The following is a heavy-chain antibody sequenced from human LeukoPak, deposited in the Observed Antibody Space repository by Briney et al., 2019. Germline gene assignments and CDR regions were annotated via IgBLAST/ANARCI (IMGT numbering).Heavy chain of an antibody. D-gene: IGHD3-22*01. Sequence: ASVKVSCKASGYTFTSSDINWVRQATGQGLEWMGWMNPNSGNTGYAQKFQGRVTMTRNTSISTAYMELSSLRSEDTAVYYCARDQDYDSSGYYDYWGQGTLVTVSS. CDR3: ARDQDYDSSGYYDY. V-gene: IGHV1-8*01. CDR1: GYTFTSSD. J-gene: IGHJ4*02. CDR2: MNPNSGNT.